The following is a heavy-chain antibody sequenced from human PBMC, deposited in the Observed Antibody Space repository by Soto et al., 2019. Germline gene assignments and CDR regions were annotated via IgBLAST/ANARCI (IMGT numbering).Heavy chain of an antibody. D-gene: IGHD6-19*01. V-gene: IGHV4-59*08. Sequence: QVQLQESGPGLVKPSETLSLTCTVSGGSISSYYWSWFRQPPGKGLEWIGSIYSSGSTNYSPSLKSRVTILGDTSKNQFSLELRSVHAADTAVYYCARQSRHSNGWFYFDDWGQGTLVTVSS. CDR3: ARQSRHSNGWFYFDD. J-gene: IGHJ4*02. CDR2: IYSSGST. CDR1: GGSISSYY.